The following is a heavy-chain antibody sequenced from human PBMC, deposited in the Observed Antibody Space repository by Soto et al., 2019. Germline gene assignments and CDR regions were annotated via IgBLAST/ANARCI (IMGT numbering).Heavy chain of an antibody. J-gene: IGHJ4*02. CDR2: MYSSGST. Sequence: QLQLQESGPGLVKPSETLSLTCTVSGGSISRTTYYWGWIRQPPGKGLEWIGAMYSSGSTYYNPSLNTRVTILVDTSKNLFSLKLSSVTAADTAVYYCTRGVAVAASLDYWGQGILVTVSS. CDR3: TRGVAVAASLDY. V-gene: IGHV4-39*02. D-gene: IGHD6-19*01. CDR1: GGSISRTTYY.